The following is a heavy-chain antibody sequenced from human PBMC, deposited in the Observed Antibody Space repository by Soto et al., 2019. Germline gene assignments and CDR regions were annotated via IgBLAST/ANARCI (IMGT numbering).Heavy chain of an antibody. CDR2: ISAYDSNT. V-gene: IGHV1-18*01. J-gene: IGHJ6*02. D-gene: IGHD3-22*01. CDR1: GYTFTSYA. Sequence: ASVKVSFKASGYTFTSYAMHWVRQAPGQRLEWMGWISAYDSNTKYAQILQGRVSLTTDTSTNTAYMELRSLRSDDTAMYFCARGGYYDSSGSRNYYYYGMNVWGQGTTVTVSS. CDR3: ARGGYYDSSGSRNYYYYGMNV.